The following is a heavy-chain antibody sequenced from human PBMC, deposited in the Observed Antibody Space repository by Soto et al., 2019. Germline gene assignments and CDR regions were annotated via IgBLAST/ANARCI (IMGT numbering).Heavy chain of an antibody. Sequence: QVQLVQSGAEVKKPGASVKVSCKASGYTFINSDINWVRQATGQGLEWMGWMNPNSANTGYAQKFQGRVTMTRNTSISTAYMELSSLRSEDTAVYYCARGQRSSSTFDYWGQGTLVTVSS. V-gene: IGHV1-8*01. CDR3: ARGQRSSSTFDY. CDR1: GYTFINSD. J-gene: IGHJ4*02. D-gene: IGHD6-6*01. CDR2: MNPNSANT.